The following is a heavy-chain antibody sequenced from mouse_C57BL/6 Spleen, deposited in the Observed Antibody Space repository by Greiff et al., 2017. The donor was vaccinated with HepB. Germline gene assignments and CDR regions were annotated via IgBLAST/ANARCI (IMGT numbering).Heavy chain of an antibody. CDR1: GFTFSSYA. D-gene: IGHD1-1*01. Sequence: EVMLVESGEGLVKPGGSLKLSCAASGFTFSSYAMSWVRQTPEKRLEWVAYISSGGDYIYYADTVKGRFTISRDNARNTLYLQMSSLKSEDTAMYYCTRVEYYGSSYGWGQGTLVTVSA. J-gene: IGHJ3*01. CDR2: ISSGGDYI. CDR3: TRVEYYGSSYG. V-gene: IGHV5-9-1*02.